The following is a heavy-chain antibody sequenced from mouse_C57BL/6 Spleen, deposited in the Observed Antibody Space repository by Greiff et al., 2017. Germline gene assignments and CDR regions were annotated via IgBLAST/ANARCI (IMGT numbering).Heavy chain of an antibody. D-gene: IGHD2-2*01. CDR3: ATMVTTRGAWFAY. CDR1: GFSLTSYG. Sequence: VKLVESGPGLVAPSQSLSITCTVSGFSLTSYGVDWVRQPPGQGLEWLGVIWGGGSTNYNSALMSRLSLSKDNSTSQVFLKMNSLQTDDTAMYYCATMVTTRGAWFAYWGQGTLVTVSA. V-gene: IGHV2-9*01. CDR2: IWGGGST. J-gene: IGHJ3*01.